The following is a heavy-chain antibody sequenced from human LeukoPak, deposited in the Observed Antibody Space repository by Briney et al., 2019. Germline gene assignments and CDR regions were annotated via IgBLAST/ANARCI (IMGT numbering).Heavy chain of an antibody. CDR1: GFTFSNYC. CDR3: ARVFYQDSGTSYRHLDY. V-gene: IGHV3-7*01. Sequence: GGSLRLSCAASGFTFSNYCMTWVRQGPGKGLEWVASTKQDGSEKYFLDSGKCRFTISRDNPESSLYLEMNSLRAEDTAVYYCARVFYQDSGTSYRHLDYWGQGTLVTVSS. D-gene: IGHD2/OR15-2a*01. CDR2: TKQDGSEK. J-gene: IGHJ4*02.